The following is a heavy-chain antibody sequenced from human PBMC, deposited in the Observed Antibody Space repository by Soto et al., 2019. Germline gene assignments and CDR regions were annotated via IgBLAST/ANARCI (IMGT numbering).Heavy chain of an antibody. CDR1: GYTLSNYG. J-gene: IGHJ5*02. V-gene: IGHV1-18*01. Sequence: QVQLVQSGGEVKRPGASVKVSCKTSGYTLSNYGITWVRQAPGQPLEWLGWISLYSDGTNYAQKFQGRVSMTTDTSTTPAYMELRSLRSDDTAVYYCARVVPGAEAWFGPWGQGTLVTVSS. D-gene: IGHD2-2*01. CDR3: ARVVPGAEAWFGP. CDR2: ISLYSDGT.